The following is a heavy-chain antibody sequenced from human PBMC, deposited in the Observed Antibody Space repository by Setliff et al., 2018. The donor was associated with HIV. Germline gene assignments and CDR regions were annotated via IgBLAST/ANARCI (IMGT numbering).Heavy chain of an antibody. V-gene: IGHV3-48*04. Sequence: PGGSLRLSCAASGFTFSIYSMNWVRQAPGKGLEWVSYISSGSSTIYYADSVKGRFTISRDNAKNSLYLQMNSLRAEDTAVYHCARGHYYDNSGSGWFDPWGQGTLVTVSS. CDR2: ISSGSSTI. J-gene: IGHJ5*02. CDR1: GFTFSIYS. CDR3: ARGHYYDNSGSGWFDP. D-gene: IGHD3-22*01.